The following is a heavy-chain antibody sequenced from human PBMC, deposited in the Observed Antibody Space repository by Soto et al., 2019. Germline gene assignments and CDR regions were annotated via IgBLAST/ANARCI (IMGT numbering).Heavy chain of an antibody. CDR1: GFTFSSYA. V-gene: IGHV3-30-3*01. J-gene: IGHJ3*02. CDR2: ISYAGSNK. D-gene: IGHD3-22*01. Sequence: QVQLVESGGGVVQPGRSLRLSCAASGFTFSSYAMHWVRQAPGKGLEWVAVISYAGSNKYYADSVKGRFTISRDNSKNALYLQMNSLRAEDTAVYYCARESRPHRYYYDSSGYQLPPGAFDNWGQGTMVTVSS. CDR3: ARESRPHRYYYDSSGYQLPPGAFDN.